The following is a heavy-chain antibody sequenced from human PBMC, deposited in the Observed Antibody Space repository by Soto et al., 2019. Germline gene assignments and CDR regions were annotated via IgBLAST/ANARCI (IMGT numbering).Heavy chain of an antibody. CDR1: GGLFSSYA. V-gene: IGHV1-69*01. D-gene: IGHD3-16*01. CDR2: IIPVFGTP. J-gene: IGHJ4*02. Sequence: QEQLVQSGAEVKKPGSSVKVSCKDSGGLFSSYAISWVRQAPGQGLEWMGGIIPVFGTPNYAQKCQGRVTISADESTNTAYMELSSLTSEDTAMYYCARGDSPYVWFNEFWGQGSLVTVSS. CDR3: ARGDSPYVWFNEF.